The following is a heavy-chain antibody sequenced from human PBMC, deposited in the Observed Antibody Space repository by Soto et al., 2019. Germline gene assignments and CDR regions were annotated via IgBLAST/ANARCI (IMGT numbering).Heavy chain of an antibody. CDR2: IDPSDSYT. Sequence: EVQLVQSGAEVKKPGESLRISCKGSGYSFTSYWISWVRQMPGKGLEWMGRIDPSDSYTNYSPSFQGHVTISADKSISTAYLQWSSRMASDTAMYYCASSPRGYCSSTSCRELGNYYGMAVWGQGTTVTVSS. V-gene: IGHV5-10-1*01. J-gene: IGHJ6*02. CDR3: ASSPRGYCSSTSCRELGNYYGMAV. CDR1: GYSFTSYW. D-gene: IGHD2-2*01.